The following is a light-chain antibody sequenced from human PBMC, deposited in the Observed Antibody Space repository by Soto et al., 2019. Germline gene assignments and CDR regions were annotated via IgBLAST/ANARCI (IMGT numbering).Light chain of an antibody. CDR3: QQSYSSVRT. CDR1: ETISTY. Sequence: DIKMTQSPSSLSASVGDRVTITCRASETISTYLNWYQQKPGKAPNLLIYFASTLQSGVPSRFSGSGSGTDFTLTISTLQPEDFATYYCQQSYSSVRTFGQGTKVEVK. V-gene: IGKV1-39*01. CDR2: FAS. J-gene: IGKJ1*01.